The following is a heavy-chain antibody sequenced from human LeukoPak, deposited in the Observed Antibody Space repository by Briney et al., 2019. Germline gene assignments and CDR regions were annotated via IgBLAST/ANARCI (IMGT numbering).Heavy chain of an antibody. J-gene: IGHJ5*02. Sequence: SETLSLTCTVSGGSISSYYWSWIRQPPGKGLEWIGYIYNSGSTNYNPSLKSRVTISVDTSKNQFSLKLSSVTAADTAVYYCATGRWGSSWYRGFDPWGQGGLVVVSS. D-gene: IGHD6-13*01. CDR1: GGSISSYY. V-gene: IGHV4-59*08. CDR3: ATGRWGSSWYRGFDP. CDR2: IYNSGST.